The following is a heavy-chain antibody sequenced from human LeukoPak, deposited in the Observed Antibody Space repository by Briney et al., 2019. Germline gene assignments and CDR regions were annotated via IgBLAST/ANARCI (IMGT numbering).Heavy chain of an antibody. CDR1: GFTFSEYY. CDR2: ISNSGRSI. V-gene: IGHV3-11*04. Sequence: GGSLRLSCRGSGFTFSEYYMTWIRLVPGKGLEWLSYISNSGRSIYYADSVKGRFTISRDNAKSSLYLQMNNLRTEDAAVYYCAELGITMIGGVWGKGTTVTISS. J-gene: IGHJ6*04. D-gene: IGHD3-10*02. CDR3: AELGITMIGGV.